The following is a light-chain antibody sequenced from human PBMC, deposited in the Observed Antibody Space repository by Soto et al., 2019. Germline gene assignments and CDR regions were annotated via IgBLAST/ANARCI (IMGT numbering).Light chain of an antibody. CDR2: DAS. V-gene: IGKV1-5*01. CDR3: QQYNSYSQT. CDR1: QSVRSW. J-gene: IGKJ1*01. Sequence: DIQMTQSPSSVSASVGDRVTITCRASQSVRSWLAWYQQKPGRAPKFLIYDASSLESGVPSRFSGSGSGTEFTLTISSLQPDDFATYYCQQYNSYSQTFGQGTK.